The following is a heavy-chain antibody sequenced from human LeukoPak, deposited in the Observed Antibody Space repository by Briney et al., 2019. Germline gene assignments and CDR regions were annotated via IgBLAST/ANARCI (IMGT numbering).Heavy chain of an antibody. V-gene: IGHV3-23*01. Sequence: GGSLRLSCAASGFTFSSYAMSWVRQAPGKGLEWVSAISGSGGSAYYADSVKGRFTISRDNSKNALYLQMNSLRVEDTAVYYCAIDPNWGTHSWGQGVLVTVSS. CDR3: AIDPNWGTHS. CDR2: ISGSGGSA. D-gene: IGHD7-27*01. J-gene: IGHJ4*02. CDR1: GFTFSSYA.